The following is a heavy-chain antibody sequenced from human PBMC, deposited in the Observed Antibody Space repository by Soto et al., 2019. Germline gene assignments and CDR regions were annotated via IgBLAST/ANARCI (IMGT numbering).Heavy chain of an antibody. CDR3: ARGGARSGFNY. J-gene: IGHJ4*02. CDR2: ISYDGSNK. V-gene: IGHV3-30*03. Sequence: QVQLVESGGGVVQPGRSLRLSCAASGFTFSSYGMHWVRQAPGKGLEWVAVISYDGSNKYYADSVKGRFTISRDNSKNTLYLQMHSLTVEDTAVYYCARGGARSGFNYWGQGTLVTVSS. D-gene: IGHD2-15*01. CDR1: GFTFSSYG.